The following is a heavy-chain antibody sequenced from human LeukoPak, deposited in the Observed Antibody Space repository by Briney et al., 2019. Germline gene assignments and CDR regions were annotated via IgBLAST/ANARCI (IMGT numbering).Heavy chain of an antibody. D-gene: IGHD1-26*01. CDR2: IYYSGST. V-gene: IGHV4-39*07. J-gene: IGHJ3*02. CDR1: GGSISSDTYY. Sequence: SETLSLTCTVSGGSISSDTYYWGWIRQPPGKGLEWIGSIYYSGSTYYNPSLKSRVTISVDTSKNQFSLKLSSVTAADTAVYYCARDSGSYSAFDIWGQGTMVTVSS. CDR3: ARDSGSYSAFDI.